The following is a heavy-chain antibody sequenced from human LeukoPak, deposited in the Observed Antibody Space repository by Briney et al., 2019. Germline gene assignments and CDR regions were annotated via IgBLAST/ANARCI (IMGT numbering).Heavy chain of an antibody. D-gene: IGHD6-13*01. Sequence: GGSLRLSCAASGFTFSSYGMHWVRQAPGKGLEWVAVIWYDGSNKYYADSVKGRFTISRDNSKNTVYLQMNSLRGEDTAVYYCAKSGIAAAGQRGYFDYWGQGTLVTVSS. J-gene: IGHJ4*02. V-gene: IGHV3-30*02. CDR1: GFTFSSYG. CDR2: IWYDGSNK. CDR3: AKSGIAAAGQRGYFDY.